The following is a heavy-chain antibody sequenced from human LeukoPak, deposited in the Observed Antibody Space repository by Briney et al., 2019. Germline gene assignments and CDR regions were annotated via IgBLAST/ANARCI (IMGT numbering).Heavy chain of an antibody. D-gene: IGHD3-22*01. CDR1: GYTFTNYH. CDR2: VSTNDGNT. V-gene: IGHV1-18*01. J-gene: IGHJ4*02. Sequence: GASVRVSCKASGYTFTNYHIAWVRQAPGQGLERMGWVSTNDGNTVYAQRLQGRVTMTTDTSTSVAYMELRSLTSDDTAVYYFTRAPPGMTMMTDYWGQGTLVTVSS. CDR3: TRAPPGMTMMTDY.